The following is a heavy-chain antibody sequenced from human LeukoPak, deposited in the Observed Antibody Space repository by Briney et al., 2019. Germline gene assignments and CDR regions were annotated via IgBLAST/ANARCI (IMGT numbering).Heavy chain of an antibody. J-gene: IGHJ4*02. CDR2: INPNSGGT. D-gene: IGHD5-12*01. CDR1: GYTFTGYY. CDR3: ARNMNGYSGYEPARGY. V-gene: IGHV1-2*02. Sequence: ASVKVSCKASGYTFTGYYMHWVRQAPGQGLEWMGWINPNSGGTNYAQKFQGRVTMTRDTSISTAYMELSRLRSDDTAVYYCARNMNGYSGYEPARGYWGQGTLVTVSS.